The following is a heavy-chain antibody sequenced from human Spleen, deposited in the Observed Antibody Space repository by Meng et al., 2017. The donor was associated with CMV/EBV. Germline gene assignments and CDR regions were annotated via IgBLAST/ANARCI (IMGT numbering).Heavy chain of an antibody. V-gene: IGHV4-39*07. CDR3: ATYRLPASLYGMDV. CDR2: IYYSGST. J-gene: IGHJ6*02. CDR1: GGSISSSSYY. Sequence: SETLSLTCTVSGGSISSSSYYWGWIRQPPGKGLEWIGSIYYSGSTYYNPSLKSRVTISVDMSKNQFSLKLSSVTAADTAVYYCATYRLPASLYGMDVWGQGTTVTVSS. D-gene: IGHD1-14*01.